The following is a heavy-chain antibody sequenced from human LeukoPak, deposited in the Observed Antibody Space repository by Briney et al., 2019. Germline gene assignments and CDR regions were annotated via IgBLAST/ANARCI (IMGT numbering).Heavy chain of an antibody. CDR1: GFTFSSYA. V-gene: IGHV3-30*04. J-gene: IGHJ4*02. D-gene: IGHD6-19*01. Sequence: GGSLRLSCAASGFTFSSYAMHWVRQAPGKGLEWVAVISYDGSNKYYADSVQGRFIISRDNAKNSLYLEMNSLRAEDTAVYYCARERSRGRTRNFDYWGQGTLVTVSS. CDR3: ARERSRGRTRNFDY. CDR2: ISYDGSNK.